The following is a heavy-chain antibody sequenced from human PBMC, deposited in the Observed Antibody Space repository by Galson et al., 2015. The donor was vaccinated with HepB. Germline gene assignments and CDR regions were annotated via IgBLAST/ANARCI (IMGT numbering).Heavy chain of an antibody. CDR3: ARAEIHYYGSGTYPTFDY. D-gene: IGHD3-10*01. J-gene: IGHJ4*02. CDR1: GGSITRNGYS. CDR2: IYYTGKT. Sequence: TLSLTCTVSGGSITRNGYSWTWIRQHPGKSLEWIGYIYYTGKTYYNPSLKSRVTLSRDTSKNQFSLILSSVTAADTAMYYCARAEIHYYGSGTYPTFDYWGRGTLVSVSS. V-gene: IGHV4-31*03.